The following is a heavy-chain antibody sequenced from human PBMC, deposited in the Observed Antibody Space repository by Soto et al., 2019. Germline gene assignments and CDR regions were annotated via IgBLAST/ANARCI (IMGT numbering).Heavy chain of an antibody. CDR1: GNTFSSYA. Sequence: SLVKVYCKGAGNTFSSYAISWLRQAPGQGLEWMGGIIPIFGTANYAQKFQGRVTITADESTSTAYMELSSLRSEDTAVYYCARDTAMGDDYYYGMDVWGQGTTVTVSS. J-gene: IGHJ6*02. CDR3: ARDTAMGDDYYYGMDV. V-gene: IGHV1-69*13. CDR2: IIPIFGTA. D-gene: IGHD5-18*01.